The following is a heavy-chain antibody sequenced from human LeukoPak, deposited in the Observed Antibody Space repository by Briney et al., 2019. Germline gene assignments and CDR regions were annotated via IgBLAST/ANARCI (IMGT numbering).Heavy chain of an antibody. Sequence: GGSLRLSCAASGFTFSSYSMNWVRQAPGKGLEWVSSSSSSSSYIYYADSVKGRFTISRDNAKNSLYLQMNCLRAEDTAVYYCARDPEQQLVHDYYYYMDVWGKGTTVTISS. D-gene: IGHD6-13*01. CDR2: SSSSSSYI. J-gene: IGHJ6*03. V-gene: IGHV3-21*01. CDR1: GFTFSSYS. CDR3: ARDPEQQLVHDYYYYMDV.